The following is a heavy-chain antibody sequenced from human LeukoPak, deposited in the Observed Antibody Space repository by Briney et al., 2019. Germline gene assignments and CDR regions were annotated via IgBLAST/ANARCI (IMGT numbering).Heavy chain of an antibody. CDR1: GDTFTNYY. CDR3: AALGGGEHSYFDY. Sequence: GGSVQVSCKASGDTFTNYYLHWVRQAPGQGLEWMGIITPNGGSTSFLQEFQGRVTITRDTSTSTVYMELSSRKSEDTAVYYCAALGGGEHSYFDYWGQGTLVTVSS. V-gene: IGHV1-46*01. CDR2: ITPNGGST. J-gene: IGHJ4*02. D-gene: IGHD1/OR15-1a*01.